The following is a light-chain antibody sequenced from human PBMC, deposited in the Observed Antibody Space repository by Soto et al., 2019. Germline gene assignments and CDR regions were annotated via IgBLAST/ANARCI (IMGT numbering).Light chain of an antibody. CDR2: DAS. CDR3: HQYGVPLWR. J-gene: IGKJ1*01. CDR1: QSVRGTY. V-gene: IGKV3-20*01. Sequence: VLSQNTETLSLSHGERANLSCRASQSVRGTYLSWYQQKPGQAPRLLIYDASNRATGIPARFSGSGSGTDFTLTISILEPEDFAVYYSHQYGVPLWRFAEVSKVDNK.